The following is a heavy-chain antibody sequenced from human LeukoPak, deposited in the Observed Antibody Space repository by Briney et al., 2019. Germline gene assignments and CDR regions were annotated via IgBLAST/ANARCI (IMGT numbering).Heavy chain of an antibody. CDR3: ARWFGYGDYDKNYYYYMDV. CDR1: GYTFTSYG. J-gene: IGHJ6*03. Sequence: ASVKVSCQASGYTFTSYGISWVRQAPGQGLEWMGWISAYNGNTNYAQKLQGRATMTTDTSTSTAYMELRSLRSDDTAVYYCARWFGYGDYDKNYYYYMDVWAKGPRSPSP. D-gene: IGHD4-17*01. CDR2: ISAYNGNT. V-gene: IGHV1-18*01.